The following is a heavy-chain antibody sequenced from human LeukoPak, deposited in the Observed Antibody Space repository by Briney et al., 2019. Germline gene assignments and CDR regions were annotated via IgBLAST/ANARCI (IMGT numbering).Heavy chain of an antibody. V-gene: IGHV3-53*01. Sequence: PGGSLRLSCAASGFTVSSNYMSWIRQAPGKGLERVSVIYSGGSTYYADSVKGRFTISRDNSKNTLYLQMNSLRAEDTAVYYCARATYSSGWDYYFDYWGQGTLVTVSS. CDR3: ARATYSSGWDYYFDY. CDR2: IYSGGST. CDR1: GFTVSSNY. J-gene: IGHJ4*02. D-gene: IGHD6-19*01.